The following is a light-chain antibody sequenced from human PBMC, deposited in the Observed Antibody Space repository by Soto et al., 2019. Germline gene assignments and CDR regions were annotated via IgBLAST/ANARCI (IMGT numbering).Light chain of an antibody. Sequence: IQMTQYPSSLSAVVGDRVTITCRASLGIGDRLAWFQQKPGKAPQFLIQTASNLQSGVPSRFSGSGSGTEFILSINGLQPEDIATYYWRQVSSFPRTFGQGTKVEIK. CDR1: LGIGDR. J-gene: IGKJ1*01. V-gene: IGKV1-12*01. CDR2: TAS. CDR3: RQVSSFPRT.